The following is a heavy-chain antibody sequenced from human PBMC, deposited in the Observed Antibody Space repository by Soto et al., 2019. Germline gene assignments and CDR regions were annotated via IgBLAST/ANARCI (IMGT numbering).Heavy chain of an antibody. CDR1: GFTFSSYA. D-gene: IGHD3-9*01. CDR2: ISYDGSNK. Sequence: PGGSLRLSCAASGFTFSSYAMHWVRQAPGKGLEWVAVISYDGSNKYYADSVKGRFTISRDNSKNTLYLQMNSLRAEDTAVYYCARDLDYDILTGYYSLSDWFDPWGQGTLVTVSS. CDR3: ARDLDYDILTGYYSLSDWFDP. V-gene: IGHV3-30-3*01. J-gene: IGHJ5*02.